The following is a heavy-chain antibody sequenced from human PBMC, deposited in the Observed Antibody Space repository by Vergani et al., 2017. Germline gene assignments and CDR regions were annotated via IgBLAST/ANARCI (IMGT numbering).Heavy chain of an antibody. J-gene: IGHJ4*02. V-gene: IGHV1-2*02. Sequence: QVQLVQSGAEVKKPGASVKVSCKASGYTFTGYYMHWVRQAPGQGLEWMGWINPNSGGTNYAQNFQGRVIMTRDTSISTAYMELSRLRSDDTAVYYCARGDYGILTGYRYWGQGTLVTVSA. CDR2: INPNSGGT. D-gene: IGHD3-9*01. CDR1: GYTFTGYY. CDR3: ARGDYGILTGYRY.